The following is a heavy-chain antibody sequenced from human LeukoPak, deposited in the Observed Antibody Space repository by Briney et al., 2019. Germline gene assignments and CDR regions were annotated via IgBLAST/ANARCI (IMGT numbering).Heavy chain of an antibody. CDR2: INPNSGGT. CDR3: ARAHDFWSGRRNYYYMDV. Sequence: ASVKVSCKVSGYTLTELSMHWVRQAPGQGLEWMGWINPNSGGTNYAQKFQGRVTMTRDTSISTAYMELSRLRSDDTAVYYCARAHDFWSGRRNYYYMDVWGKGTTVTVSS. J-gene: IGHJ6*03. CDR1: GYTLTELS. D-gene: IGHD3-3*01. V-gene: IGHV1-2*02.